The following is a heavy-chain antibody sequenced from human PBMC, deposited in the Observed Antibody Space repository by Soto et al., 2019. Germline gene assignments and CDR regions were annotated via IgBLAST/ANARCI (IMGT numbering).Heavy chain of an antibody. D-gene: IGHD3-3*02. J-gene: IGHJ6*02. V-gene: IGHV4-34*01. Sequence: SDTLSPTCAVYGRSFSSYYWHCFCQSPGKGLEWIGESNHSGSTNYNQSLKSRVTISVDTSKNQFSLKLSSVTAAYTAVYYCARASLAKLYGMDVWGQGTTVT. CDR2: SNHSGST. CDR1: GRSFSSYY. CDR3: ARASLAKLYGMDV.